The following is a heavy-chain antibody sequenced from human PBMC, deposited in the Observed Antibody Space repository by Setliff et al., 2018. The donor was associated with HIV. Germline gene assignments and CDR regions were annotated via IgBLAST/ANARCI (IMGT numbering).Heavy chain of an antibody. CDR3: ARGRDYTGSWFRPFYLDF. V-gene: IGHV4-34*01. CDR1: GASFSDYY. Sequence: LSLTCAVYGASFSDYYWSWVRQPPGKGLEWIGEINHSGSTAYNLALESRVSMSIDTSKNQFSLKLTSVTAADTAIYYCARGRDYTGSWFRPFYLDFWGHGNLVTVSS. D-gene: IGHD3-3*01. CDR2: INHSGST. J-gene: IGHJ4*01.